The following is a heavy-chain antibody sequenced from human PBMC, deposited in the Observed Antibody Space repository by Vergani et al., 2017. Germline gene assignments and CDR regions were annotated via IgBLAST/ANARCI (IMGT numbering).Heavy chain of an antibody. CDR3: ARPSRLRGVFPGLDV. D-gene: IGHD3-16*01. J-gene: IGHJ6*02. Sequence: QVQLVQSGSELRRPGASVQISCKASGYTLSSHTITWVRQAPGQGLEWMGWINTDTVNPTSAQGFTGRFVCSLDTSVDTAYLQISSLKAADTAVYYCARPSRLRGVFPGLDVWGQGTTVTVSS. CDR2: INTDTVNP. V-gene: IGHV7-4-1*02. CDR1: GYTLSSHT.